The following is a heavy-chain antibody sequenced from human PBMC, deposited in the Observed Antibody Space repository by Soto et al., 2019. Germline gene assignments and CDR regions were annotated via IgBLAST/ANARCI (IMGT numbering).Heavy chain of an antibody. J-gene: IGHJ1*01. CDR1: GGSISSGDYY. D-gene: IGHD3-22*01. V-gene: IGHV4-30-4*01. Sequence: SETLSLTCTVSGGSISSGDYYWSWIRQPPGKGLEWIGYIYYSGSTYYNPSLKSRVTISVDTSKNQFSLKLSSVTAAGTAVYYCARDLYYYDSSGYYRAEYFQHWGQGTLVTVSS. CDR2: IYYSGST. CDR3: ARDLYYYDSSGYYRAEYFQH.